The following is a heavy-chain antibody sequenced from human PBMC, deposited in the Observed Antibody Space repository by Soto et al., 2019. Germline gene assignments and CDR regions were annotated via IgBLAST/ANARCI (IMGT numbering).Heavy chain of an antibody. V-gene: IGHV1-18*01. Sequence: ASVKVSCKASGYTFTSYGISWVRQAPGQELERMGWISAYNGNTNYAQKIQGRVTMTTDTSTSTAYMELRSLFSYFTAVYYCARETRFFDYGDYATLNWYFDLWGR. CDR1: GYTFTSYG. J-gene: IGHJ2*01. D-gene: IGHD4-17*01. CDR3: ARETRFFDYGDYATLNWYFDL. CDR2: ISAYNGNT.